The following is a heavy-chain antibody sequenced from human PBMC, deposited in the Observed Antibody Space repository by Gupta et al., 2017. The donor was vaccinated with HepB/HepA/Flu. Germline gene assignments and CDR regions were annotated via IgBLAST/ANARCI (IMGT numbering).Heavy chain of an antibody. D-gene: IGHD3-10*01. V-gene: IGHV1-69*06. CDR2: IIPDFNTA. Sequence: VQLVQSGAEVKKPGSSVKVSCKASGGTFNYHAISWVRQAPGQGLEWMGGIIPDFNTATYAQKFQGRVTITADKSTSTAYMEMSSLRSEDTAVYFCARDPLVRETSHDYFYYMDVWGKGTTVTVSS. CDR1: GGTFNYHA. CDR3: ARDPLVRETSHDYFYYMDV. J-gene: IGHJ6*03.